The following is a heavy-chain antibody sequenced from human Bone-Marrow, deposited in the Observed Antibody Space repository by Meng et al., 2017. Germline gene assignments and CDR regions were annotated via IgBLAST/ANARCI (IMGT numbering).Heavy chain of an antibody. Sequence: VPAQGSGKELVRLSVTLLPPCLFLGVPFISYSGDATGQRAGKGLDWMGRSYITERTNFTPSIKSRVTRSVDTSKNQFSLKLNSGPAADTAVFYCARGGGGSGGFRYWGQGTLVTVSS. V-gene: IGHV4-4*07. CDR3: ARGGGGSGGFRY. D-gene: IGHD6-19*01. J-gene: IGHJ4*02. CDR1: GVPFISYS. CDR2: SYITERT.